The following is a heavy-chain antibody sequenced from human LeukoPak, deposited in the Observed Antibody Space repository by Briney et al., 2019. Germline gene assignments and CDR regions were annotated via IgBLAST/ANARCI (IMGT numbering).Heavy chain of an antibody. CDR1: GGSISSYY. J-gene: IGHJ6*03. Sequence: SETLSLTCTVSGGSISSYYWSWIRQSPGKGLEWIGYIYYSESTYYKPSLKSRVTISVDTSKNQFSLRLSSVTSADTAVYYCARESRREGYNPAYYYYYYMDVWGKGTTVTVSS. V-gene: IGHV4-59*01. D-gene: IGHD5-24*01. CDR3: ARESRREGYNPAYYYYYYMDV. CDR2: IYYSEST.